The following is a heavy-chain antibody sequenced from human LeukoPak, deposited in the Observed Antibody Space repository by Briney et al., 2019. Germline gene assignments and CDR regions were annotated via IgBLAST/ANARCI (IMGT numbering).Heavy chain of an antibody. CDR1: GYTFTSYG. J-gene: IGHJ4*02. V-gene: IGHV1-18*01. D-gene: IGHD3-10*01. CDR3: ARADGSGSYYRMGEYYFDY. CDR2: ISAYNGNT. Sequence: ASVKVSCKASGYTFTSYGISWVRQAPGQGLEWMGWISAYNGNTNYAQKLQGRVTMTTDTSTSTAYMELRSLRSDDTAVYYCARADGSGSYYRMGEYYFDYWGQGTLVTVSS.